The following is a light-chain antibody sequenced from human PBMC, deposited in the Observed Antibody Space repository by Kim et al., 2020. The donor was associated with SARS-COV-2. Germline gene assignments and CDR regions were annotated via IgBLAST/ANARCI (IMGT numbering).Light chain of an antibody. J-gene: IGKJ2*01. CDR3: QHYIRFPYT. Sequence: SASVGDRVTITCRARQSVDTWLAWYQQKPGKAPNLLIYQASSLQIGVPSRFSGSGSGAEFTLTISSLQPEDFATYYCQHYIRFPYTFGQGTKLEI. CDR2: QAS. CDR1: QSVDTW. V-gene: IGKV1-5*03.